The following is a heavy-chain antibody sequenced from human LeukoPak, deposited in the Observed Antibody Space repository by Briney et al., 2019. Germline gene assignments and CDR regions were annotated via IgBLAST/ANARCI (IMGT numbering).Heavy chain of an antibody. CDR2: IKQDGGET. CDR3: ARDQQNYHGSGSYYNPAGGMDV. J-gene: IGHJ6*02. CDR1: GFTFSSYW. Sequence: PGGSLRLSCAASGFTFSSYWMSWGRQAPGKGLEWVANIKQDGGETYYVDSVKGRFTISRDHAKNSLYLQMTSLRAEDTAVYHCARDQQNYHGSGSYYNPAGGMDVWGQGTTVTVSS. D-gene: IGHD3-10*01. V-gene: IGHV3-7*01.